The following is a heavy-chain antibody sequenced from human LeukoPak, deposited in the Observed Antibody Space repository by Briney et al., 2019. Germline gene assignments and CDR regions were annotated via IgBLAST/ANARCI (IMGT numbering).Heavy chain of an antibody. CDR2: ISSNGGST. CDR1: GFAFSTYA. V-gene: IGHV3-64*01. Sequence: RPGGSLRLSCAASGFAFSTYAMHWVRQAPGKELEYVSAISSNGGSTYYANSVKGRFTISRDNSKNTLFLQMGSLRAEDMAVYYCARDSGGDAYNDYFDCWGQGTLVTVSS. J-gene: IGHJ4*02. CDR3: ARDSGGDAYNDYFDC. D-gene: IGHD5-24*01.